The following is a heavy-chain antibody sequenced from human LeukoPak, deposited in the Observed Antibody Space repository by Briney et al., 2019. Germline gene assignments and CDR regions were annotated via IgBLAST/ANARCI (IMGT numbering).Heavy chain of an antibody. V-gene: IGHV1-2*02. D-gene: IGHD6-19*01. J-gene: IGHJ4*02. CDR2: INPNSGGT. CDR1: GYTFTGYY. CDR3: ARAVAGIPLVDY. Sequence: ASVKVSCKASGYTFTGYYMHWVRQAPGQGLEWMGWINPNSGGTNYAQKFQGRVTMTRDTSISTAYMELSRLRSDDAAVYYCARAVAGIPLVDYWGQGTLVTVSS.